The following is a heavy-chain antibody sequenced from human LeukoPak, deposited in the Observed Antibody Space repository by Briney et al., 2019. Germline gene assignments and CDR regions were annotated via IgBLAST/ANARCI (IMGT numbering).Heavy chain of an antibody. D-gene: IGHD3/OR15-3a*01. J-gene: IGHJ4*02. CDR3: ARDQGAGTGYFDC. CDR2: IYYSGST. Sequence: SETLSLTCTVSGGSISSSSYYWGWIRQPPGKGLEWIGSIYYSGSTYYNPSLKSRVTISVDTSKNHFSLKLSSVTAADTAVYFCARDQGAGTGYFDCWGQGTLVTVSS. CDR1: GGSISSSSYY. V-gene: IGHV4-39*07.